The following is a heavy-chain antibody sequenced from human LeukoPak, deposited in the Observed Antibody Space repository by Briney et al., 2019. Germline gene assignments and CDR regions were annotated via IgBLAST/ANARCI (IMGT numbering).Heavy chain of an antibody. J-gene: IGHJ4*02. CDR2: ISSSSSTI. V-gene: IGHV3-48*04. CDR1: GFTFSSYS. Sequence: GSLRLSCAASGFTFSSYSMNWVRQAPGKGLEWVSYISSSSSTIYYADSVKGRFTISRDNAKNSLYLQMNSLRAEDTAVYYCARDAGYCSSTSCYKGSFDYWGQGTLVTVSS. CDR3: ARDAGYCSSTSCYKGSFDY. D-gene: IGHD2-2*02.